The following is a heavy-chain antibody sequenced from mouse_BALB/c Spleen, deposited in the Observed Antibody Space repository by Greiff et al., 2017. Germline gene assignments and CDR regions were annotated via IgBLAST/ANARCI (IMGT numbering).Heavy chain of an antibody. Sequence: EVQVVESGPGLVKPSQSLSLTCSVTGYSITSGYYWNWIRQFPGNKLEWMGYISYDGSNNYNPSLKNRISITRDTSKNQFFLKLNSVTTEDTATYYCARDLGYYYGYAMDYWGQGTSVTVSS. CDR3: ARDLGYYYGYAMDY. CDR1: GYSITSGYY. V-gene: IGHV3-6*02. J-gene: IGHJ4*01. CDR2: ISYDGSN. D-gene: IGHD1-1*01.